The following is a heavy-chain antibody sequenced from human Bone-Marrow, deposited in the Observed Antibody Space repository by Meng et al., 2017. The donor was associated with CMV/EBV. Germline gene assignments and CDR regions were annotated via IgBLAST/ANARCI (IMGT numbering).Heavy chain of an antibody. Sequence: GGTLRLSCAASGFTFSSDSMNWVRQAPGKGLEWVSYISSSSSTIYYADSVKGRFTISRDNAKNSLYLQMNSLRAEDTAVYYCARKSSLEYYDFWSGYYAGAFDIWGQGTMVTVSS. CDR3: ARKSSLEYYDFWSGYYAGAFDI. V-gene: IGHV3-48*04. J-gene: IGHJ3*02. CDR1: GFTFSSDS. CDR2: ISSSSSTI. D-gene: IGHD3-3*01.